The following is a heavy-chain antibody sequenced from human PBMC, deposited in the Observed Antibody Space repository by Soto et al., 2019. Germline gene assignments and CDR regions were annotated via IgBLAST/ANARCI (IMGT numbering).Heavy chain of an antibody. CDR2: ISGSGGST. V-gene: IGHV3-23*01. Sequence: EVQLLESGGGLVQPGGSLRLSCAASGFTFSSYAMSWVRQAPGKGLEWVSAISGSGGSTYYADSVKGRFTISRDNSKNKLYLQMNSLRAEDTAVYYCAKDCTYYYYGMDVWGQGTTVTVSS. CDR1: GFTFSSYA. CDR3: AKDCTYYYYGMDV. J-gene: IGHJ6*02.